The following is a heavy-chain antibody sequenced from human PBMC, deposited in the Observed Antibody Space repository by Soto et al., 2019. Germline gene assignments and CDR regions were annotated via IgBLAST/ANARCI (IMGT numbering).Heavy chain of an antibody. Sequence: PGESLKISCKGSGYSFTSYWISWVRQMPGKGLEWMGRIDPSDSYTNYSPSFQGHVTISADKSISTAYLQWSSLKASDTAMYYCAGHLVYYDFWSPYYYYYYGMDVWGQGTTVTVS. D-gene: IGHD3-3*01. CDR3: AGHLVYYDFWSPYYYYYYGMDV. CDR2: IDPSDSYT. V-gene: IGHV5-10-1*01. CDR1: GYSFTSYW. J-gene: IGHJ6*02.